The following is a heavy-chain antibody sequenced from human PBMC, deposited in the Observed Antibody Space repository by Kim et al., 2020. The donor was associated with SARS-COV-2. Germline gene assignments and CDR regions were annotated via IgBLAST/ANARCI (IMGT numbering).Heavy chain of an antibody. V-gene: IGHV4-34*01. D-gene: IGHD3-9*01. J-gene: IGHJ3*01. Sequence: SETLSLTCAVYGGSFSGYYWSWIRQPPGKGLEWIGEINHSGSTNYNPSLKSRVTISVDTSKNQFSLKLSSVTAADTAVYYCARKAVLRYFDWLLFPGYA. CDR2: INHSGST. CDR3: ARKAVLRYFDWLLFPGYA. CDR1: GGSFSGYY.